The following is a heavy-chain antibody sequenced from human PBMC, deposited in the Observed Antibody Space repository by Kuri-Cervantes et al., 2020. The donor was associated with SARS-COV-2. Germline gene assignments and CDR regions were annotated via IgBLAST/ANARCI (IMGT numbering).Heavy chain of an antibody. CDR1: GGSFSGYY. J-gene: IGHJ4*02. CDR2: INHSGST. D-gene: IGHD4-11*01. CDR3: ARLTTSLIPGY. V-gene: IGHV4-34*01. Sequence: SETLSLTCAVYGGSFSGYYWSWIRQPPGKGLEWIGEINHSGSTNYNPSLKSRVTISVDTSKNQFSLKLSSVTAADTAVYYCARLTTSLIPGYWGQGTLVTVSS.